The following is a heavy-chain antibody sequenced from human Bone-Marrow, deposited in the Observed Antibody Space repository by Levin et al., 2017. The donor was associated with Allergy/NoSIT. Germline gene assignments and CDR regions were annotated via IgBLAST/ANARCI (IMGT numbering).Heavy chain of an antibody. CDR2: ISSSGSYI. D-gene: IGHD5/OR15-5a*01. J-gene: IGHJ3*02. V-gene: IGHV3-21*01. Sequence: PGGSLRLSCAASGFTISGYSMNWVRQAPGKGLEWVSSISSSGSYIYYADSLKGRFTISRDNAKNSLYVQMNSLRTEDTAMYYCARTSLRTGPAKDVFDIWGQGAMVTVSS. CDR1: GFTISGYS. CDR3: ARTSLRTGPAKDVFDI.